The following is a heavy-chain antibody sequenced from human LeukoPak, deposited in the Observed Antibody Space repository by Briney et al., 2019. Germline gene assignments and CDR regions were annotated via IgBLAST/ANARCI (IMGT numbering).Heavy chain of an antibody. CDR1: GYTFTSYG. Sequence: ASVKVSCKASGYTFTSYGISWVRQAPGQGLEWMGWISAYNGNTNYAQKFQGRVTMTRDTSISTAYMELSRLRSDDTAVYYCARMLWLDYWGQGTLVTVSS. CDR3: ARMLWLDY. D-gene: IGHD2-2*01. V-gene: IGHV1-18*01. CDR2: ISAYNGNT. J-gene: IGHJ4*02.